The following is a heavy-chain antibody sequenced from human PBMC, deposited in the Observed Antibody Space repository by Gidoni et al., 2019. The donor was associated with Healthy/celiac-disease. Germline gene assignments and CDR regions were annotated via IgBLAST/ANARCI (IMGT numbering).Heavy chain of an antibody. CDR2: ISYDGSNK. CDR3: ARQDMGGNSVLYGMDV. Sequence: QVQLVESGGGVVQPGRSLRLSCAASGFTFSSYAMHWVRQAPGKGLEWVAVISYDGSNKYYADSVKGRFTISRDNSKNTLYLQMNSLRAEDTAVYYCARQDMGGNSVLYGMDVWGQGTTVTVSS. D-gene: IGHD2-21*02. CDR1: GFTFSSYA. V-gene: IGHV3-30*04. J-gene: IGHJ6*02.